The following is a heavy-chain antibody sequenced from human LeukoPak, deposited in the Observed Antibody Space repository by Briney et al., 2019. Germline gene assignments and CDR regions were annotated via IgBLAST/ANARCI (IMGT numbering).Heavy chain of an antibody. V-gene: IGHV1-8*03. D-gene: IGHD2-15*01. Sequence: GASVTVSCKASGYTFTSYDINWVRQAPGQGLEWMGWMNPNSGNTGYAQKFQGRVTITRNTSISTAYMELSSLRSEDTAVYYCARGIGDWFDPWGQGTLVTVSS. CDR1: GYTFTSYD. CDR2: MNPNSGNT. CDR3: ARGIGDWFDP. J-gene: IGHJ5*02.